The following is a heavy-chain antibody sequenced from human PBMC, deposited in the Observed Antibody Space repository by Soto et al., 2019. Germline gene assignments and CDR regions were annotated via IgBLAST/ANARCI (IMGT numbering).Heavy chain of an antibody. J-gene: IGHJ6*02. D-gene: IGHD2-21*02. CDR2: IGTRSDI. V-gene: IGHV3-21*01. CDR1: GFTFSRYG. CDR3: AREETAWPLAYGLDV. Sequence: GGSLRLSCAGSGFTFSRYGMHWVRQAPGKGLEWVSSIGTRSDIYYADSVKGRFTISRDNAKNSLSLQMNSLRAEDTGVYYCAREETAWPLAYGLDVWGQGTTVTVSS.